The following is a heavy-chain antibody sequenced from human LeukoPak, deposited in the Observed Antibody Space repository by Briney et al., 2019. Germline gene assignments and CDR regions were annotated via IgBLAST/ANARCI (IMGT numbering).Heavy chain of an antibody. Sequence: GGSLRLSCVASGFTFSSYTMNWVRQAPGKGLEWVSYIGSSSSTIYYADSVKGRFTISRDNAKNSLYLQMNSLRAEDTAVYYCAKEEHSSGWGYFDLWGRGTLVTVSS. CDR3: AKEEHSSGWGYFDL. D-gene: IGHD6-19*01. V-gene: IGHV3-48*04. CDR2: IGSSSSTI. J-gene: IGHJ2*01. CDR1: GFTFSSYT.